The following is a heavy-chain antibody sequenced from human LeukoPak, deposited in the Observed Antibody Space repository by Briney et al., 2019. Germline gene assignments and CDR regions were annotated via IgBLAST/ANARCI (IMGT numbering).Heavy chain of an antibody. Sequence: GGSLRLSCAGSGFTFSTYWMSGVRQAPGKGLEWVANIKQDGSDKYYVDSVKGRFTISRDNAKNSLYLQMSSLRAEDTAVYYCAGGSGWYFDYWGQGTLVTVSS. CDR2: IKQDGSDK. CDR3: AGGSGWYFDY. CDR1: GFTFSTYW. J-gene: IGHJ4*02. D-gene: IGHD6-19*01. V-gene: IGHV3-7*04.